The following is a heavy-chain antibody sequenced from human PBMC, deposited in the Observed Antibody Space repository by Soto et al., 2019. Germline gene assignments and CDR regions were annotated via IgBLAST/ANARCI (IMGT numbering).Heavy chain of an antibody. CDR1: GFSLSTSGVG. D-gene: IGHD3-22*01. CDR3: ALDYYDSSGYYYAFANY. V-gene: IGHV2-5*02. CDR2: IYWDDDE. J-gene: IGHJ4*02. Sequence: QITLKESGPTLVKPTQTLTLTCTFSGFSLSTSGVGEGWVRQPPGKALEWLALIYWDDDERYSPSLKSRLTITKDTSKNQVVLTMTNMDPVDTATYYCALDYYDSSGYYYAFANYWGQGTLVTVSS.